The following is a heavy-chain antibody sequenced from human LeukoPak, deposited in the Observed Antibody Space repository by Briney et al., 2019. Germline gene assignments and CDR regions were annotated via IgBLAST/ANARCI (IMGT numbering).Heavy chain of an antibody. CDR2: IYYSGIT. V-gene: IGHV4-39*07. J-gene: IGHJ4*01. CDR1: GGSISSSSYY. Sequence: SETLSLTCTVSGGSISSSSYYRGWFRQTPGKALEWIGSIYYSGITYYNPSLKSRVTISVDTSKYQFSLKLSSVTAADTAVYYCARVNSALWLFDFWGHGILVSVSS. D-gene: IGHD3-9*01. CDR3: ARVNSALWLFDF.